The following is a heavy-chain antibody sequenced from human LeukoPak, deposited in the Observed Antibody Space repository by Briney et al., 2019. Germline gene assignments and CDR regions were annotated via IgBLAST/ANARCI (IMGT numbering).Heavy chain of an antibody. J-gene: IGHJ4*02. CDR1: GGSISSYY. CDR3: VKSGGYGLIDY. Sequence: SETLSLTCTVSGGSISSYYWSWIRQPPGKGLEWIGYIYYSGSTNHNPSPKSRVTISIDMSKNQFSLRLSSVTAADTAMYYCVKSGGYGLIDYWGQGTLVTVSS. D-gene: IGHD6-19*01. V-gene: IGHV4-59*08. CDR2: IYYSGST.